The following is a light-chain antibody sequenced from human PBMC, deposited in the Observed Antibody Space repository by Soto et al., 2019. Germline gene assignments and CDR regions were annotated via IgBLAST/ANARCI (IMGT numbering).Light chain of an antibody. Sequence: DIQMTQSPSSLSASVGDRVTITCRASQSITRYLNWYQQKPGKAPNLLIYAASSLQSGLPSRFSGSGSGTDFTLTISSLQPEDFATYYCQQSFNTPLTFGGGTKVDIK. CDR1: QSITRY. V-gene: IGKV1-39*01. CDR3: QQSFNTPLT. CDR2: AAS. J-gene: IGKJ4*01.